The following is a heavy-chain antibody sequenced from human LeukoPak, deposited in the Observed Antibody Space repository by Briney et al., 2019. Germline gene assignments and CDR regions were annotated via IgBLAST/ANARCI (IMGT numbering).Heavy chain of an antibody. CDR2: ISSDGINK. V-gene: IGHV3-30-3*01. Sequence: PGRSLRLSCAASGFTFNNYLMHWVRQAPGKGLEWVAVISSDGINKYYADSVKGRFTISRDNSENTLYLQMNSLRAEDTAVYYCARAGVESSGYYAFDVWGQGTILTVSS. CDR1: GFTFNNYL. J-gene: IGHJ3*01. CDR3: ARAGVESSGYYAFDV. D-gene: IGHD3-22*01.